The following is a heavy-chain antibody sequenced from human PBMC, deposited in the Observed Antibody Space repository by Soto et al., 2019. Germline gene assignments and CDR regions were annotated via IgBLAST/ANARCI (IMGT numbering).Heavy chain of an antibody. V-gene: IGHV4-39*01. CDR2: IYYSGST. CDR1: GGSISSSSYY. CDR3: ARAPGIAAAGTRGWFDP. D-gene: IGHD6-13*01. Sequence: QLQLQESGPGLVKPSETLSLTCTVSGGSISSSSYYWGWIRQPPGKGLEWIGRIYYSGSTYYNPSLKSRVTIPVDTAKNQSSLKLSSVTAADTAVYYCARAPGIAAAGTRGWFDPWGQGTLVTVSS. J-gene: IGHJ5*02.